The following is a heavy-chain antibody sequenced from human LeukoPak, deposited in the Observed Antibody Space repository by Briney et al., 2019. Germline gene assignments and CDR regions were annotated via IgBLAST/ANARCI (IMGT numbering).Heavy chain of an antibody. D-gene: IGHD2-8*01. CDR2: ISGNGGVT. CDR3: AKDPNGDYIGAFDA. J-gene: IGHJ3*01. Sequence: GGSLRLSCAGSGLTLRSYGMTWVRQAPGKGLEWVSSISGNGGVTTYADSVKGRFTMSRDNSRNTLYLQMDSLRAEDTAVYHCAKDPNGDYIGAFDAWGQGTMVTVSS. V-gene: IGHV3-23*01. CDR1: GLTLRSYG.